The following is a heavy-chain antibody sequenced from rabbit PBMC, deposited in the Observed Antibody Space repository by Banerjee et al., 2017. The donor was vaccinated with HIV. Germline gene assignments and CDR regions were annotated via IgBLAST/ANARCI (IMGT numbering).Heavy chain of an antibody. J-gene: IGHJ4*01. CDR2: IGAGSGST. CDR3: ARDGVGYTFDLEL. Sequence: QSLEGSGGDLVKPGASLTLTCTASGFTFSSTYYICWVRQAPGKGLEWIGCIGAGSGSTWYASWVKGRFTISKTSSTTVTLQMTSLTGADTATYFCARDGVGYTFDLELWGPGTLVTVS. V-gene: IGHV1S40*01. D-gene: IGHD3-1*01. CDR1: GFTFSSTYY.